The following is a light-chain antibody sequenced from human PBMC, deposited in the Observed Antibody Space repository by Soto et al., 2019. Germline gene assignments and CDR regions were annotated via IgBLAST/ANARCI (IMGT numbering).Light chain of an antibody. CDR1: QSVSSSD. CDR3: QQHEMSLRT. Sequence: EIELTQSPRTLSLSPGERATLSCRASQSVSSSDLAWYQQKPGQAPRLLIYGASSRATGIADRFSGSGSGTDFTLTLTRLEPEDFALYYCQQHEMSLRTFGQETNMDTK. J-gene: IGKJ1*01. CDR2: GAS. V-gene: IGKV3-20*01.